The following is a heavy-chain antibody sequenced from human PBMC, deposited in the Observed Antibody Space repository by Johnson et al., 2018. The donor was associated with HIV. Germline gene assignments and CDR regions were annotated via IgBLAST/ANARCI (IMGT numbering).Heavy chain of an antibody. CDR2: IWSDGSNT. D-gene: IGHD6-13*01. Sequence: QVQLVESGGGVVQPGGSLRLSCAASGITFSSYAMHWVRQAPGKGLAWVAVIWSDGSNTYYADSVKGRFTLSRDNSKNSLYLQMNSLRAGDTAVYYCARGVPIAAAGHDAFDIWGQGTMVTVSS. J-gene: IGHJ3*02. V-gene: IGHV3-33*01. CDR1: GITFSSYA. CDR3: ARGVPIAAAGHDAFDI.